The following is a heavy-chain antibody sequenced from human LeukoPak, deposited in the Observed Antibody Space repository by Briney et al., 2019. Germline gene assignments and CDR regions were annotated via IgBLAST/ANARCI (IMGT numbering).Heavy chain of an antibody. CDR2: IYCGGST. CDR1: GFTVTTNS. Sequence: GGSLRLSCAVSGFTVTTNSMSWVRQAPGKGLKWVSVIYCGGSTYYADSVKGRFTISRDYSKNTLYLQMNSLRAEDTAVYYCARDPGGWGNFDYWGQGTLVTVSS. V-gene: IGHV3-66*01. J-gene: IGHJ4*02. CDR3: ARDPGGWGNFDY. D-gene: IGHD6-19*01.